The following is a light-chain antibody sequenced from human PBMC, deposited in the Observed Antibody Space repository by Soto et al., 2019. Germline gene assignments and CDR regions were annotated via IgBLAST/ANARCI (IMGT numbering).Light chain of an antibody. J-gene: IGLJ1*01. CDR3: RAYVVRRTYV. Sequence: SLLTQPPSVSGTPGQRVSISCSGIWSNIGRNSVSWYQHLPGTAPKLLIYSNNQRPSGVTGRFSGSKSGTSASLAISGLQGEGEADYYCRAYVVRRTYVFVTGFKGTV. CDR2: SNN. CDR1: WSNIGRNS. V-gene: IGLV1-44*01.